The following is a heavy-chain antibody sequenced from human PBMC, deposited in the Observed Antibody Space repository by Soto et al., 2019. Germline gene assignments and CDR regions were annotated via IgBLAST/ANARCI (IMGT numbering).Heavy chain of an antibody. Sequence: SETLSITCTVSGGSIGSGDYYWSWIRQPPWKGLEWIGYIYCSGSTYYNPSLKSRVTISVDTSKNQFSMKLSSVTAADTAVYYFARVGSYAIGNYFDYWGQGTLVTVS. CDR3: ARVGSYAIGNYFDY. CDR1: GGSIGSGDYY. V-gene: IGHV4-30-4*01. J-gene: IGHJ4*02. D-gene: IGHD1-26*01. CDR2: IYCSGST.